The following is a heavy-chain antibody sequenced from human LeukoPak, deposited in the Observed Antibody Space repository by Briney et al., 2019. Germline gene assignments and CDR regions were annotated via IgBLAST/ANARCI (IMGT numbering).Heavy chain of an antibody. D-gene: IGHD2-15*01. V-gene: IGHV1-18*01. CDR1: GYMFASYG. J-gene: IGHJ6*03. CDR3: AREVFNGIQDNYYYYMDV. CDR2: INPYNGHT. Sequence: ASVKVSCKASGYMFASYGISWVRQAPGQGLEWMGWINPYNGHTRNAQKFQGRVTMTTDTSTAYMELGSLGSDDPAVYYCAREVFNGIQDNYYYYMDVWGKGPTVAVSS.